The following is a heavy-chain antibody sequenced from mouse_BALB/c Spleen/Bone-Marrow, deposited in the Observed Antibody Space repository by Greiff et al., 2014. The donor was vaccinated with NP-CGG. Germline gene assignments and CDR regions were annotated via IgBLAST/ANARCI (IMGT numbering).Heavy chain of an antibody. V-gene: IGHV1-69*02. D-gene: IGHD2-1*01. CDR3: ARGLYGNSGY. CDR2: IDPSDSYT. J-gene: IGHJ2*01. Sequence: VQLQQSGAELVKPGASVKLSCKASGYTFTSYWMHWVKQRPGQGLEWIGEIDPSDSYTNYNQKFKGKATLTVDKSSSTAYMQLSSPTSEDSAVYYCARGLYGNSGYWGQGTTLTVSS. CDR1: GYTFTSYW.